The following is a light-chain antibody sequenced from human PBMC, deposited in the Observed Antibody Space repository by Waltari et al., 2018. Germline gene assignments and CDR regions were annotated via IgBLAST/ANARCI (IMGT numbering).Light chain of an antibody. CDR2: GAS. CDR3: QHYVRLPAT. V-gene: IGKV3-20*01. Sequence: IVLTRSPGTLSLSPGERATLSCRASQSVSRSLAWYQQKPGQAPTLLIYGASTRATGIPDRFTGSGSGTDFSLTISSLEPEDFAIYFCQHYVRLPATFGQGTKVEIK. J-gene: IGKJ1*01. CDR1: QSVSRS.